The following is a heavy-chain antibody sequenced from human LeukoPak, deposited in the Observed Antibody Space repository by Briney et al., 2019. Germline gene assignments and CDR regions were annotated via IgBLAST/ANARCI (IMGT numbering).Heavy chain of an antibody. J-gene: IGHJ4*02. CDR1: GGSISSSSYY. CDR3: ARRPLIDIVVVPAGLFDY. Sequence: KTSETLSLTCTVSGGSISSSSYYWGWIRQPPGKGLEWIGNIFYSGITYYNPSLRSRVTISVDTSKNQFSLKLSSMTAADTAVYYCARRPLIDIVVVPAGLFDYWGQGTLVTVSS. D-gene: IGHD2-2*01. V-gene: IGHV4-39*01. CDR2: IFYSGIT.